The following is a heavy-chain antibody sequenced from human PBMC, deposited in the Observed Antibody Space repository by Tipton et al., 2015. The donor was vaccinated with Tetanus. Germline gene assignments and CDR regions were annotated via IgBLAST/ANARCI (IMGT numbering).Heavy chain of an antibody. V-gene: IGHV4-59*11. CDR2: IYYSGGT. Sequence: VQLVQSGPEVKPSETLSLTCSVSGGSMSGHYWSWIRQPPGKGLEWIGYIYYSGGTKYNPSLKSRVTTSVDTSKKQLSLKLSSVNDADTAGYDGARDRGRYDGGDYDNWGQGTVVTVSS. CDR3: ARDRGRYDGGDYDN. D-gene: IGHD3-16*01. CDR1: GGSMSGHY. J-gene: IGHJ4*02.